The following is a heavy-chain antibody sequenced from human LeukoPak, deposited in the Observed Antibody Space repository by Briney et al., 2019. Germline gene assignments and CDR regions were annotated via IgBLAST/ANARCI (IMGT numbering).Heavy chain of an antibody. D-gene: IGHD6-19*01. J-gene: IGHJ3*02. V-gene: IGHV4-39*01. Sequence: SETLSLTYTVSGGSISSSSYYWGWIRQPAGKGLEWVVSIYYSGSTYDNPSPKSRVTISVDTPKNQFSLKLSSVTAADTAVYYCARRVAVAALDAFDIWGQGTMVTVSS. CDR1: GGSISSSSYY. CDR2: IYYSGST. CDR3: ARRVAVAALDAFDI.